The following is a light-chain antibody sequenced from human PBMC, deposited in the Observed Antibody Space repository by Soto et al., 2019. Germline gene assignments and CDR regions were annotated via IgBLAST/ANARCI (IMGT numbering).Light chain of an antibody. CDR1: NEGSRH. J-gene: IGLJ2*01. CDR3: QVWEATGDQVV. Sequence: SYELTQPPSVSVAPGETAKTSCGGNNEGSRHVHWYPQKPGQAPFLVTNYDSDRPSGIPERFSGSNSGNTATLIISRVEAGDEADYYCQVWEATGDQVVFGGGTKLTVL. CDR2: YDS. V-gene: IGLV3-21*01.